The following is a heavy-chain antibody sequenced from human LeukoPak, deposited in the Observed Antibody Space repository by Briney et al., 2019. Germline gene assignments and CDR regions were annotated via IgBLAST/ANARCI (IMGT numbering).Heavy chain of an antibody. CDR3: ASTDYYDSSGYLFDI. V-gene: IGHV4-59*08. J-gene: IGHJ3*02. D-gene: IGHD3-22*01. CDR1: GGSISSYY. Sequence: PSETLSLTCTVSGGSISSYYWSWIRQPPGKGLEWIGYIYYSGSTNYNPSLKSRVTISVDTSKNQFSLKLSSVTAADTAVYYCASTDYYDSSGYLFDIWGQGTMVTVSS. CDR2: IYYSGST.